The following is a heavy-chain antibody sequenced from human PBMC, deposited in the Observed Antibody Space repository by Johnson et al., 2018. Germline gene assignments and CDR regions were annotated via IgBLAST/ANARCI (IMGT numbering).Heavy chain of an antibody. J-gene: IGHJ3*02. V-gene: IGHV3-30*18. D-gene: IGHD3-16*02. CDR2: ISYDGGNR. CDR1: GFTFNNYG. CDR3: AKGHDYVWGSYRYGGDAFDI. Sequence: QVQLVESGGGVVQPGRSLTLSCAVSGFTFNNYGMHWVRQAPGKGLEWVSLISYDGGNRYSADSAKGRFTISRDNSKHTLFLKMNSLRTEHTAVNYCAKGHDYVWGSYRYGGDAFDIGGQGTMVTVSS.